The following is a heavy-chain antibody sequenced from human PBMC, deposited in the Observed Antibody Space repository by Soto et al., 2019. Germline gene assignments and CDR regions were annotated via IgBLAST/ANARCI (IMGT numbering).Heavy chain of an antibody. CDR3: AREWARTNGWPRTPNYGMDV. CDR1: GGTFSTYA. D-gene: IGHD6-19*01. V-gene: IGHV1-69*01. J-gene: IGHJ6*02. CDR2: IIPIFRTT. Sequence: QVQLVQSGAEVKKPGSSVKVSCKTSGGTFSTYAISWVRQAPGQGLEWMGGIIPIFRTTNYAQKFRGRATITADESTGTAYMELSSLRTEDTAMYYCAREWARTNGWPRTPNYGMDVWGQGTTVTVSS.